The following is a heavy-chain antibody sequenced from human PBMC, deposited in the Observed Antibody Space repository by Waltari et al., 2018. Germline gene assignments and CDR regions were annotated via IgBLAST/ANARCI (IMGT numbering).Heavy chain of an antibody. V-gene: IGHV4-59*01. CDR2: IYYSGST. CDR1: GGSISSYY. D-gene: IGHD3-3*01. Sequence: QVQLQESGPGLVTPSETLSLTCTVSGGSISSYYSSWIRQPPGKGLEWIGYIYYSGSTNYNPSLKSRVTISVDTSKNQFSLKLSSVTAADTAVYYCAREADFNWFDPWGQGTLVTVSS. J-gene: IGHJ5*02. CDR3: AREADFNWFDP.